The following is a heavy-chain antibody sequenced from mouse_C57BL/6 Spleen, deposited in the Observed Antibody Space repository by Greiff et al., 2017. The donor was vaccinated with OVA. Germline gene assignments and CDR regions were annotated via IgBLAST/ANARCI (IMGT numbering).Heavy chain of an antibody. CDR2: ISDGGSYT. Sequence: EVQVVESGGGLVKPGGSLKLSCAASGFTFSSYAMSWVRQTPEKRLEWVATISDGGSYTYYPDNVKGRFTISRDNAKNNLYLQMSHLKSEDTAMYYCARDRDYYGSSPSFDYWGQGTTLTVSS. D-gene: IGHD1-1*01. J-gene: IGHJ2*01. CDR1: GFTFSSYA. V-gene: IGHV5-4*01. CDR3: ARDRDYYGSSPSFDY.